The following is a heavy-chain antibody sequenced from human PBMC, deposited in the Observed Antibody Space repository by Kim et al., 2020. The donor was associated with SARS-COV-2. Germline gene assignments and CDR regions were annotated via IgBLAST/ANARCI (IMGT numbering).Heavy chain of an antibody. D-gene: IGHD1-26*01. CDR3: ARHGVYGGSYGVAPNGLFDP. V-gene: IGHV4-39*01. CDR2: IYYSGST. CDR1: GGSISSSSYY. J-gene: IGHJ5*02. Sequence: SETLSLTCTVSGGSISSSSYYWGWIRQPPGKGLEWIGSIYYSGSTYYNPSLKSRVTISVDTSKNQFSLKLSSVTAADTAVYYCARHGVYGGSYGVAPNGLFDPWGQGTLVTVSS.